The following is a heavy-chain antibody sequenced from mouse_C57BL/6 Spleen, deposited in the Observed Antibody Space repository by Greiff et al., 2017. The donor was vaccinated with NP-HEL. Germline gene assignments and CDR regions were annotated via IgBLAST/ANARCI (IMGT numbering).Heavy chain of an antibody. Sequence: VQLQESGPGLVQPSQSLSITCTVSGFSLTSYGVHWVRQSPGKGLEWLGVIWRGGSTDYNAAFMSRLSITKDNSKSQVFFKMNSLQADDTAIYYCAKNGDGYYGYFDYWGQGTTLTVSS. V-gene: IGHV2-5*01. D-gene: IGHD2-3*01. J-gene: IGHJ2*01. CDR3: AKNGDGYYGYFDY. CDR2: IWRGGST. CDR1: GFSLTSYG.